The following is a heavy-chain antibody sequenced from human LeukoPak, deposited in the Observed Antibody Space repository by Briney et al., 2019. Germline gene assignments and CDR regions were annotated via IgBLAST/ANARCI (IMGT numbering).Heavy chain of an antibody. V-gene: IGHV4-34*01. CDR2: INHSGGT. CDR1: GGSFSGYY. J-gene: IGHJ4*02. CDR3: ARRQLVVVY. D-gene: IGHD6-6*01. Sequence: PSETLSLTCAVYGGSFSGYYWSWIRQPPGKGLEWIGEINHSGGTDYNPSLKSRVTISVDTSKNQFSLKLSSVTAADTAVYYCARRQLVVVYWGQGTLVTVSS.